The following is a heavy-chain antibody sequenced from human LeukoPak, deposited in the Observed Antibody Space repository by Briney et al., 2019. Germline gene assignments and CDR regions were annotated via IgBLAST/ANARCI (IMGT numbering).Heavy chain of an antibody. D-gene: IGHD3-10*01. CDR3: AKYGSGTYYNGLH. J-gene: IGHJ4*02. CDR2: ISFSDEST. CDR1: EFTFSNYA. Sequence: SGGSLRLSCAASEFTFSNYAMTWVRQAPGKGLQWVSIISFSDESTYYADSVKGRFTISRDSSKSTVYLQMNSLKDEDTAVYYCAKYGSGTYYNGLHWGQGTLVTVSS. V-gene: IGHV3-23*01.